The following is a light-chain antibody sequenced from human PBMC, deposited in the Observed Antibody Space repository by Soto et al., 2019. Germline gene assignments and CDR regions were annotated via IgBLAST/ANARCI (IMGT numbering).Light chain of an antibody. CDR2: GAS. Sequence: EIVMTQSPATLSVSPGERATLSCRASQSGSSNLAWYQQKPGQAPRVLIYGASTMDTGIPATFSGRGSGTEFTLTISSLQSADFAVYYCQQYNNWPPWTFGQGTKVEIK. CDR1: QSGSSN. CDR3: QQYNNWPPWT. J-gene: IGKJ1*01. V-gene: IGKV3-15*01.